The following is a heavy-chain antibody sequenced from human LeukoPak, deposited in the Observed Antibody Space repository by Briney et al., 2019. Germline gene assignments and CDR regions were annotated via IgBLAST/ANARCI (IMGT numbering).Heavy chain of an antibody. D-gene: IGHD3-9*01. CDR2: IYNSGST. CDR3: ASLTNTTGYIPWYFDL. V-gene: IGHV4-59*01. Sequence: PSETLSLTCSVSGGSLTYYYWTWIRQPPGRRPEWIRFIYNSGSTNYNPSLESRVAFSVDTSKNQVSLKLSSVTAADTAIYYCASLTNTTGYIPWYFDLWGRGTLVTVSS. CDR1: GGSLTYYY. J-gene: IGHJ2*01.